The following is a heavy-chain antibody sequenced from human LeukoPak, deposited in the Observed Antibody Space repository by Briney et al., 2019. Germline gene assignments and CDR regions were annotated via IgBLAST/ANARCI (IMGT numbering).Heavy chain of an antibody. V-gene: IGHV4-59*01. J-gene: IGHJ5*02. CDR2: IYYSGST. D-gene: IGHD6-13*01. CDR3: ARSGIAASGTGFDP. CDR1: GGSISSYY. Sequence: PSETLSLTCTVSGGSISSYYWSWIRQPPGKGLEWIGYIYYSGSTNYNPSLKSRVTISVDTSKNQFSLKLSSVTAADTAVYYCARSGIAASGTGFDPWGQGTLVTVSS.